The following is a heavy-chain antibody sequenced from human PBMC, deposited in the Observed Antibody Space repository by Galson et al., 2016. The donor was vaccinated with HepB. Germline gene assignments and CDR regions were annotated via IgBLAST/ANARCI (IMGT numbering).Heavy chain of an antibody. V-gene: IGHV5-51*01. CDR1: GYSFTKYW. CDR3: ARLDTVSSASRTKVAP. CDR2: IYPGDADT. D-gene: IGHD6-6*01. Sequence: QSGAEVKKPGESLKISCKGSGYSFTKYWVGWVRQMPGKGLEWMGIIYPGDADTKYSPSFQGHVTISADKSISTAYLQGSSLKAPDTAMYYCARLDTVSSASRTKVAPWGQGTLVIVSS. J-gene: IGHJ5*02.